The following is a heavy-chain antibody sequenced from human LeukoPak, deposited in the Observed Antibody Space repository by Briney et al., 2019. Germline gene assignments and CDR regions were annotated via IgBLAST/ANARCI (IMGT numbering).Heavy chain of an antibody. Sequence: GESLKISCKVSGYSFTSYWIAWVRQMPGKSLEWVGIIFPGDSETTYSPSFQGQVTFSADKSINTAYLQWSSLKASDTAIYYCARQACSGSSCYPNYYYSMDVWGKGTTVTVSS. CDR2: IFPGDSET. J-gene: IGHJ6*03. CDR3: ARQACSGSSCYPNYYYSMDV. D-gene: IGHD2-15*01. V-gene: IGHV5-51*01. CDR1: GYSFTSYW.